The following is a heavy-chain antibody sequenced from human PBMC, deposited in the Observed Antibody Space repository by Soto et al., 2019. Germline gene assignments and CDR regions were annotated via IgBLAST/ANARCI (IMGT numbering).Heavy chain of an antibody. Sequence: EVQLVESGGGLIQPGGSLRLSCVVSGFTVSSSNYMSWVRQAPGKGLEWVSVIYTGGTTYYADSVKGRFTISRDNSKNTLYLQMNSLRAEDTAVYCHGYGYWGQGTLVTVSS. V-gene: IGHV3-53*01. CDR2: IYTGGTT. J-gene: IGHJ4*02. D-gene: IGHD5-12*01. CDR3: GYGY. CDR1: GFTVSSSNY.